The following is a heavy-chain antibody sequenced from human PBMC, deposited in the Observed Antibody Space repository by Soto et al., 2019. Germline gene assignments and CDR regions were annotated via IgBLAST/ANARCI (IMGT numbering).Heavy chain of an antibody. CDR2: IKSDESTT. V-gene: IGHV3-74*01. Sequence: EVQLVESGGGLVQSGGSLRLSCAASGFIFTDYWIHWVRQAPGKGLVWVSRIKSDESTTNYADSVWGRLTISRDNAKNTVYLQINSLRAEDTAVYYCARGARNYYYFDYWGQGTLVTVSS. CDR1: GFIFTDYW. CDR3: ARGARNYYYFDY. D-gene: IGHD3-10*01. J-gene: IGHJ4*02.